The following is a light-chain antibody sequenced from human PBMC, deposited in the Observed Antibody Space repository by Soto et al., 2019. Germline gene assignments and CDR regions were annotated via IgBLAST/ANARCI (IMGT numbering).Light chain of an antibody. CDR2: GAS. CDR3: QQYNNWPRAT. CDR1: QSVNSN. Sequence: EIVMTQSPATLSVSPGEGATLSCRASQSVNSNLAWYQQKPGQAPRLLIYGASTRATGIPARFSGSGSGTEFNLTISSLQSEDFGVYYCQQYNNWPRATFGGGTKVEIK. V-gene: IGKV3-15*01. J-gene: IGKJ4*01.